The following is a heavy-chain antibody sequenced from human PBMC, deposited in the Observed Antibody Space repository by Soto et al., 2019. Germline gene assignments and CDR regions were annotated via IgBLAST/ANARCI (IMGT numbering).Heavy chain of an antibody. CDR1: GFTFSTYD. CDR3: AKPPLRFLEWLLYF. J-gene: IGHJ4*02. CDR2: ISDSGGHT. D-gene: IGHD3-3*01. V-gene: IGHV3-23*01. Sequence: EVQLLESGGGLVQPGGSLTLSCAGSGFTFSTYDMSWVRQAPGKGLEWVSSISDSGGHTYYADSVRGRFTISRDNSKDTPYLHMNSLRAEHTAAYYCAKPPLRFLEWLLYFWGQGTPVTVSP.